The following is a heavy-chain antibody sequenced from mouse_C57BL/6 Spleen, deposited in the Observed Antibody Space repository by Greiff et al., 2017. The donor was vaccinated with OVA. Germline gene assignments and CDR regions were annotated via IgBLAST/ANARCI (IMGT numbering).Heavy chain of an antibody. CDR1: GYTFTDYE. V-gene: IGHV1-15*01. CDR2: IDPETGGT. Sequence: VQRVESGAELVRPGASVTLSCKASGYTFTDYEMHWVKQTPVHGLEWIGAIDPETGGTAYNQKFKGKAILTADKSSSTAYMELRSLTSEDSAVYYCTRRYHKNYFDYWGQGTTLTVSS. J-gene: IGHJ2*01. D-gene: IGHD6-1*01. CDR3: TRRYHKNYFDY.